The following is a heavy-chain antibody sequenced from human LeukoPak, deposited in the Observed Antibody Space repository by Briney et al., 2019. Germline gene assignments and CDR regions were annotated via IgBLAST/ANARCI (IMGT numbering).Heavy chain of an antibody. CDR1: GFTLSSYS. Sequence: GGSLRLSCAGSGFTLSSYSMNWVRQAPGEGLEWISYISKNGGIIYYADSVKGRFTVSRGRASDSVYLQMNSPRVEDTAVYYCALGYCSGGRCYHDAFDLWGQGTAVAVSS. CDR2: ISKNGGII. D-gene: IGHD2-15*01. J-gene: IGHJ3*01. CDR3: ALGYCSGGRCYHDAFDL. V-gene: IGHV3-48*01.